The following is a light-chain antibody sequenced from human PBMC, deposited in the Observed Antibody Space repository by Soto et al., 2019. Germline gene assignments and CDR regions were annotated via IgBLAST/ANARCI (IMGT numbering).Light chain of an antibody. CDR1: RVISIS. V-gene: IGKV1-27*01. CDR2: AAS. Sequence: DVQMTQSPSSLSASVGDRVTITCRASRVISISLAWYKQKPGKVPKLLSYAASTLHAGVQSRFSVSGSGTFFTRTIKILQPADVATYYCQKYSSSLNTFGQGTRLHIK. CDR3: QKYSSSLNT. J-gene: IGKJ2*01.